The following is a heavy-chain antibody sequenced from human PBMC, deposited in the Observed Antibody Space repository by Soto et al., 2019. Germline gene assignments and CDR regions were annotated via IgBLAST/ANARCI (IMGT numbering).Heavy chain of an antibody. D-gene: IGHD1-20*01. J-gene: IGHJ3*02. V-gene: IGHV1-18*01. CDR1: GYTFTSYG. Sequence: QVQLVQSGAEVKKXGASVXVSXKASGYTFTSYGISXVRQAPGQGLEWMGWISAYNGNTNYAQKLQGRVTMTTDTSTSTAYMELRSLRSDDTAVYYCARKRYNWNDGAFDIWGQGTMVTVSS. CDR3: ARKRYNWNDGAFDI. CDR2: ISAYNGNT.